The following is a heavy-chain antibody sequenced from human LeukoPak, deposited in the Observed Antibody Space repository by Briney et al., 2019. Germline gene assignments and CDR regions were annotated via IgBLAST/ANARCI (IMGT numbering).Heavy chain of an antibody. D-gene: IGHD6-19*01. CDR3: ARTPGIEVARGDF. J-gene: IGHJ4*02. Sequence: ASVKVSCKASGYTFSSYGITWVRQAPGQGLEWMGWISAYNGNIKYAQNLQGRVSMTTDTATTTAYMELRSLRSDDTAVYYCARTPGIEVARGDFWGQGTLATVSS. CDR1: GYTFSSYG. V-gene: IGHV1-18*01. CDR2: ISAYNGNI.